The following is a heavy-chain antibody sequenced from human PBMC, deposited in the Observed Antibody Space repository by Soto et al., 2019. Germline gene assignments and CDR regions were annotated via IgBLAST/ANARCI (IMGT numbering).Heavy chain of an antibody. CDR2: IWYDGSNK. CDR3: ARDRRPWYFDL. V-gene: IGHV3-33*01. J-gene: IGHJ2*01. CDR1: GFTLSSYG. Sequence: QVQLVESGGGVVRPGRSLRLSCEASGFTLSSYGMHGVGRAPGRGLEWVAVIWYDGSNKYNADSVKGRFTISRDNSKNTLYLQTNSLRAEDTAVYYFARDRRPWYFDLWGRGTQVTVSS.